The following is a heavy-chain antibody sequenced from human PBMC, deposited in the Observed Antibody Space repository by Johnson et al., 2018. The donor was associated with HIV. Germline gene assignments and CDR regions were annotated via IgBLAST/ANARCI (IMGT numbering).Heavy chain of an antibody. CDR3: AKDTIAGVNGDSLI. CDR1: GFTFSSYG. Sequence: QVQLVESGGGVVQPGGSLRLSCAASGFTFSSYGMHWVRQAPGKGLEWVAFIRYDGSNKYYADSVKGRFTISRDNSKNTLYLQMNSLRAEDTAVYYCAKDTIAGVNGDSLIWGQGTMVTVSS. V-gene: IGHV3-30*02. J-gene: IGHJ3*02. D-gene: IGHD3-9*01. CDR2: IRYDGSNK.